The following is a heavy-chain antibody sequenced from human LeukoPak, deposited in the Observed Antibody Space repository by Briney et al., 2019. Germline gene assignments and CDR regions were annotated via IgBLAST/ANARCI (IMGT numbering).Heavy chain of an antibody. CDR3: AKDMGGAVAGFDY. J-gene: IGHJ4*02. D-gene: IGHD6-19*01. Sequence: PGGSLRLSCAASGFTFDDYAMHWGRQAPGKGLEWVSGISWNSGSIGYADSVKGRFTISRDNAKNSLYLQMNSLRAEDTALYYCAKDMGGAVAGFDYWGQGTLVTVSS. V-gene: IGHV3-9*01. CDR2: ISWNSGSI. CDR1: GFTFDDYA.